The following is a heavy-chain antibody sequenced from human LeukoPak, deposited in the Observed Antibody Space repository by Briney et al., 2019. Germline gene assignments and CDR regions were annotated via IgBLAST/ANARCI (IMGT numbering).Heavy chain of an antibody. CDR2: INPNSGGT. J-gene: IGHJ6*02. CDR1: GYTFTGYY. Sequence: ASVKVSCKASGYTFTGYYMHWVRQAPGQGREWMGWINPNSGGTNYAQKFQGRVTMTRDTSIGTAYMELSRLRSDDTAVYYCARESRYYDSSGYYYYYYGMDVWGQGTTVTVSS. CDR3: ARESRYYDSSGYYYYYYGMDV. V-gene: IGHV1-2*02. D-gene: IGHD3-22*01.